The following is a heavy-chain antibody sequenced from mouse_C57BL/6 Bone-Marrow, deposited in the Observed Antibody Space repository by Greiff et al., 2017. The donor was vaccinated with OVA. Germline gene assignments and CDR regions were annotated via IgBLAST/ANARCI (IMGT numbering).Heavy chain of an antibody. Sequence: EVKLQESGPELVKPGASVKISCKASGYSFTDYNMNWVKQSTGKSLEWIGVINPNYGTTSYNQKFKGKATLTVAQSSSTAYMQLNSLTSEDSAVYYCARGESYDGYSWFAYWGQGTLVTVAA. V-gene: IGHV1-39*01. CDR2: INPNYGTT. CDR1: GYSFTDYN. J-gene: IGHJ3*01. CDR3: ARGESYDGYSWFAY. D-gene: IGHD2-3*01.